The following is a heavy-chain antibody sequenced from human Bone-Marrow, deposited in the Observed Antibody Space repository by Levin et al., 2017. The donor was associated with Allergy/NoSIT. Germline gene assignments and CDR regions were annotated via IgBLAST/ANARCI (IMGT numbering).Heavy chain of an antibody. CDR2: MSGSGGSL. V-gene: IGHV3-23*01. CDR3: AKDRFWSGYSARGGSDL. D-gene: IGHD3-3*01. Sequence: AGGSLRLSCLASGFTFSGFSMNWVRQAPGKGLEWVSGMSGSGGSLYFAESVKGRFTISRDNSKNMLYLEMKNVRPEDTAIYYCAKDRFWSGYSARGGSDLWGQGTLVVVSS. CDR1: GFTFSGFS. J-gene: IGHJ4*02.